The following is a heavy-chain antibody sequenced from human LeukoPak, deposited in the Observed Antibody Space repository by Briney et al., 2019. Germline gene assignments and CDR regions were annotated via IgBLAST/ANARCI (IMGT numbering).Heavy chain of an antibody. V-gene: IGHV1-69*05. J-gene: IGHJ4*02. Sequence: GASVKVSCKASGGTFSSYAISWVRQAPGQGLEWMGRIIPIFGTANYAQKFQGRVTITTDESTSTAYMELSSLRSEDTAVYYCASYEWELLRGYFDYWGQGTLVTVPS. CDR3: ASYEWELLRGYFDY. CDR2: IIPIFGTA. CDR1: GGTFSSYA. D-gene: IGHD1-26*01.